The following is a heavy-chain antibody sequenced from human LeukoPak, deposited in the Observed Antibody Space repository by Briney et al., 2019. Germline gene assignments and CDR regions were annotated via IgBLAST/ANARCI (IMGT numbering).Heavy chain of an antibody. D-gene: IGHD3-3*01. CDR1: GYTFTSYG. Sequence: ASVKVSCKASGYTFTSYGISWVRQAPGQGLEWMGWISAYNGNTNYAQKLQGRVTMTTDTSTSTAYMELRSLRSDDTAVYYCARDIGITIFGAVIEVPDYWGQGTLVTVSS. V-gene: IGHV1-18*01. CDR2: ISAYNGNT. CDR3: ARDIGITIFGAVIEVPDY. J-gene: IGHJ4*02.